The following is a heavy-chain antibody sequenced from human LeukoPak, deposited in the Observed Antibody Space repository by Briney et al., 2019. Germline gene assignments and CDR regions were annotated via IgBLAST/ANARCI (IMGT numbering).Heavy chain of an antibody. CDR1: GYSISSGYY. Sequence: SETLSLTCTVSGYSISSGYYWGWIRQPPGKGLEWIGSIYHSGNTYYNPSLKSRGTISVDTSKNQFSLKLSSVTAADTAVYYCARVTGYMIEDYFDYWGQGTLVTVSS. CDR2: IYHSGNT. J-gene: IGHJ4*02. V-gene: IGHV4-38-2*02. D-gene: IGHD3-22*01. CDR3: ARVTGYMIEDYFDY.